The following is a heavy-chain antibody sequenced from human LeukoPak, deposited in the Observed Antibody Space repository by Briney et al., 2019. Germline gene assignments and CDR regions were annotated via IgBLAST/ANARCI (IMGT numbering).Heavy chain of an antibody. J-gene: IGHJ4*02. CDR2: IYYSGST. Sequence: LRLSCAASGFTFSNYAMSWVRQHPGKGLEWIGYIYYSGSTYYNPSLKSRVTISVDTSKNQFSLKLSSVTAADTAVYYCARANCGGGSCYSDYWGQGTLVTVSS. CDR1: GFTFSNYA. V-gene: IGHV4-31*02. D-gene: IGHD2-15*01. CDR3: ARANCGGGSCYSDY.